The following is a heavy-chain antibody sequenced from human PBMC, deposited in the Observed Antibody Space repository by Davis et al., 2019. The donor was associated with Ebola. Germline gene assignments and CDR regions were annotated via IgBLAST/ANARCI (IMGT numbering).Heavy chain of an antibody. D-gene: IGHD6-19*01. CDR1: GGSFSGYY. V-gene: IGHV4-34*01. J-gene: IGHJ4*02. Sequence: PSETLSLTCAVYGGSFSGYYWSWIRQPPGKGLEWIGEINHSGSTNYNPSLKSRVTISVDTSKNQFSLKLSSVTAADTAVYYCARRPEWLGTIDYWGQGTLVTVSS. CDR2: INHSGST. CDR3: ARRPEWLGTIDY.